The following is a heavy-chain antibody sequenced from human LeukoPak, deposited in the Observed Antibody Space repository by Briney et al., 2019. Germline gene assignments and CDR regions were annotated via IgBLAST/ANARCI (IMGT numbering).Heavy chain of an antibody. CDR1: GYTFTGYF. V-gene: IGHV1-2*02. D-gene: IGHD2-2*01. CDR3: AREGGDCTSTSCPHDY. J-gene: IGHJ4*02. Sequence: ASVKVSCKASGYTFTGYFIHWVRQAPGQGLEWMGCINPNSGDTNYAQKFQGRVTMTRDTSISTAYMELKRLRFDDTAVYYCAREGGDCTSTSCPHDYWGQGTLVTVSS. CDR2: INPNSGDT.